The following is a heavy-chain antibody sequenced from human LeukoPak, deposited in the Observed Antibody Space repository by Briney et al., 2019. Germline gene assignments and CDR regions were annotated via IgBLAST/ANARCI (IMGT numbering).Heavy chain of an antibody. J-gene: IGHJ5*02. V-gene: IGHV3-30*03. CDR3: ARQAWPQQYCSRTSCYNWFDP. D-gene: IGHD2-2*01. Sequence: GSLRLSFAASGFPFSNYCNHWGRQAPGKGVGWVAGISYGESNKYYADSVKGRFTISRDNSKNTLYLQMTSPRAEDTAVYYCARQAWPQQYCSRTSCYNWFDPWGQGTLVTVSS. CDR1: GFPFSNYC. CDR2: ISYGESNK.